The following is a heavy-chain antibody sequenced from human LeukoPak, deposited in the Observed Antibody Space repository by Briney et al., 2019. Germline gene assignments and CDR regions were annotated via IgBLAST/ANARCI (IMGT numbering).Heavy chain of an antibody. D-gene: IGHD4-17*01. CDR3: APTVYGAFPDAFDI. CDR2: ISGSGGST. Sequence: SGGSLRLSCAASGFTFSSYAMSWVRHAPGKGLEWVTTISGSGGSTYYADSVKGRFTITRDNSKNSLYLQMDSLRAEDTAVYYCAPTVYGAFPDAFDIWGQGTMVTVSS. J-gene: IGHJ3*02. V-gene: IGHV3-23*01. CDR1: GFTFSSYA.